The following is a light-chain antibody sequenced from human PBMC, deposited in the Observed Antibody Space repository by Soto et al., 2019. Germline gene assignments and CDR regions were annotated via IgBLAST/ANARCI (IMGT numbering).Light chain of an antibody. CDR3: HQYDNRPVT. Sequence: DLQMTQSPSSLSASVGDRVTITCQASQDISNYLNWYQQKPGKAPMLLSYDASNLETGLPSRFSGSACGTDFTFPISSLKPEDIATYFCHQYDNRPVTFGPGTKVDIK. J-gene: IGKJ3*01. V-gene: IGKV1-33*01. CDR1: QDISNY. CDR2: DAS.